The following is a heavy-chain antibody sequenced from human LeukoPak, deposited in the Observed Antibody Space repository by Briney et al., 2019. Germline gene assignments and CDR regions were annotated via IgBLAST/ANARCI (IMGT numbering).Heavy chain of an antibody. D-gene: IGHD3-10*01. V-gene: IGHV1-69*04. J-gene: IGHJ6*02. CDR1: GGTFSSYA. CDR2: IIPILGIA. Sequence: SSVKVSCKASGGTFSSYAISWVRQAPGQGLEWMGRIIPILGIANYAQKFQGRVTITADKSTSTAYMELSSLRSEDTAVYYCARDSGGSYYNRGVWYYGMDVWGQGTTVTVSS. CDR3: ARDSGGSYYNRGVWYYGMDV.